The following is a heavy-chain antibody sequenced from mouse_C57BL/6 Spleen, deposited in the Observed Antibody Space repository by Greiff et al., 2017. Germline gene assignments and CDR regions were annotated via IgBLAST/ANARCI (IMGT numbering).Heavy chain of an antibody. CDR2: ISSGSSTI. D-gene: IGHD2-3*01. Sequence: EVKLVESGGGLVKPGGSLKLSCAASGFTFSDYGMHWVRQAPEKGLEWVAYISSGSSTIYYADTVKGRFTISRDNAKNTLFLQMTSLRSEDTAMYYCARPSYDGDSFGYAMDYWGQGTSVTVSS. CDR3: ARPSYDGDSFGYAMDY. CDR1: GFTFSDYG. J-gene: IGHJ4*01. V-gene: IGHV5-17*01.